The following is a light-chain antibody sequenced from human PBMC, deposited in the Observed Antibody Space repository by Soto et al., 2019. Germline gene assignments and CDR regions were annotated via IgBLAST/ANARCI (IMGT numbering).Light chain of an antibody. CDR3: LLFYGGVHV. J-gene: IGLJ3*02. CDR2: SIS. V-gene: IGLV7-43*01. Sequence: QTVVTQEPSVTVSPGGTVTLTCASSAGAVTSNYYPSWFQQKPGQAPRAQFYSISNKHSWTPARFSGSLLGDKAALTLSDVQPADEADYYWLLFYGGVHVFGGGTKLTVL. CDR1: AGAVTSNYY.